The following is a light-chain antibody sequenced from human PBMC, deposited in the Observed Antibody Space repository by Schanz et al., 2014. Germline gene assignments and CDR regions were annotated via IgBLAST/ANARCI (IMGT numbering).Light chain of an antibody. CDR1: QSISIN. CDR2: GAS. CDR3: QQYGSSPPCT. V-gene: IGKV3-20*01. J-gene: IGKJ2*02. Sequence: EIVMTQSPETLSVSPGERATLSCRASQSISINVAWYQQEPGQAPRLLIYGASSRATGIPDRFSGSGSGTDFTLTISRLEPEDFALYYCQQYGSSPPCTFGQGTKLEIK.